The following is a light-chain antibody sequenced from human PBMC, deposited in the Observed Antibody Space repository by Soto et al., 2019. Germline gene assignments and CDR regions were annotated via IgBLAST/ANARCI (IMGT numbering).Light chain of an antibody. J-gene: IGKJ5*01. CDR3: QQYGGTPPIT. CDR1: QSISDT. CDR2: GAS. Sequence: ELVMTQSPATLSVSPGGRATLSCRASQSISDTLAWYQQKPGQAPRLLIHGASNRATGIPPRFSGSGSGTDFTLAISGLETEDFAAYYGQQYGGTPPITFGQGTRLEIK. V-gene: IGKV3D-15*01.